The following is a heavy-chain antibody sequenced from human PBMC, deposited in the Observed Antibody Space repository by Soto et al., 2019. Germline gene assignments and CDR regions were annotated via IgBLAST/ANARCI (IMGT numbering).Heavy chain of an antibody. CDR1: GGTFSSYA. CDR2: IIPIFGTA. V-gene: IGHV1-69*13. J-gene: IGHJ5*02. Sequence: SVKVSCKASGGTFSSYAISWVRQAPGQGLEWMGGIIPIFGTANYAQKFQGRVTITADESTSTAYMELSSLRSEDTAVYYWARGVIVEHNWFDPWGQGTLVTASS. D-gene: IGHD3-22*01. CDR3: ARGVIVEHNWFDP.